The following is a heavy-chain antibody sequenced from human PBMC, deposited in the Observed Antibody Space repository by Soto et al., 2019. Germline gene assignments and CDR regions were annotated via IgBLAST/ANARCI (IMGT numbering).Heavy chain of an antibody. Sequence: SVKVSCKASGGTFSSYTISWVRQAPGQGLEWMGRIIPILGIANYAQKFQGRVTITADKSTSTAYMELSSLRSEDTAVYYCARQLGYCSSTSCYDDFDYGGKGPLVTVSS. CDR2: IIPILGIA. D-gene: IGHD2-2*01. V-gene: IGHV1-69*02. J-gene: IGHJ4*02. CDR1: GGTFSSYT. CDR3: ARQLGYCSSTSCYDDFDY.